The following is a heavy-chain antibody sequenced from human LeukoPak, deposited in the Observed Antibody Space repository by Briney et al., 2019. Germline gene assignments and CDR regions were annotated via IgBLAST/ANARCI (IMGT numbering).Heavy chain of an antibody. CDR2: IYYSGST. Sequence: ASETLSLTCTVSGGSISSSSYYWGWIRQPPGKGLEWIGSIYYSGSTYYNPSLKSRVTISVDTSKNQFSLKLSSVTAADTAVYYCARTSSWYAGAWFDSWGQGTLVTISS. J-gene: IGHJ5*01. CDR1: GGSISSSSYY. V-gene: IGHV4-39*01. D-gene: IGHD6-13*01. CDR3: ARTSSWYAGAWFDS.